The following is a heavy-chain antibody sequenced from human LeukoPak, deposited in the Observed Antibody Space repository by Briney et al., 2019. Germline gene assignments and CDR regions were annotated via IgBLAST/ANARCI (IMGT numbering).Heavy chain of an antibody. J-gene: IGHJ5*02. V-gene: IGHV3-21*01. CDR1: GFALKSYS. CDR2: ISSTSAYI. Sequence: GGSLRLSCAGSGFALKSYSLSWVRQAPGKGLEWVSSISSTSAYIYYADSVKGRFTISRDNVDNVVYLQMNSLGAEDTAVYYCARTMVRARSGSWFDPWGQGTLVTVSS. CDR3: ARTMVRARSGSWFDP. D-gene: IGHD3-10*01.